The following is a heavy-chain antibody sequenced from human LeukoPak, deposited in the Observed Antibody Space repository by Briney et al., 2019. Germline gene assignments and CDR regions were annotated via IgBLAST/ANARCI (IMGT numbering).Heavy chain of an antibody. CDR3: ARDSATVTTDY. J-gene: IGHJ4*02. V-gene: IGHV3-21*01. D-gene: IGHD4-17*01. Sequence: GGSLRLSCAASGFTFSSYGMHWVRQAPGKGLEWVSSISSSSSYIYYADSVKGRFTISRDNAKNSLYLQMNSLRAEDTAVYYCARDSATVTTDYWGQGTLVTVSS. CDR2: ISSSSSYI. CDR1: GFTFSSYG.